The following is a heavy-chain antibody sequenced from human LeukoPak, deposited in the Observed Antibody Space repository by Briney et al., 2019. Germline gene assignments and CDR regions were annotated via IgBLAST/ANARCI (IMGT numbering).Heavy chain of an antibody. J-gene: IGHJ3*01. D-gene: IGHD7-27*01. V-gene: IGHV3-7*01. CDR1: GFMFSKYW. CDR2: IKGDGIEK. Sequence: GGSLRLSCTGSGFMFSKYWMTWVRQAPGKGLEWEANIKGDGIEKYYVDSVKGRFTISRDNAGNSLFLQANSLRAEDTAMYYCASEINWGSGAFDVWGQGTMVTVS. CDR3: ASEINWGSGAFDV.